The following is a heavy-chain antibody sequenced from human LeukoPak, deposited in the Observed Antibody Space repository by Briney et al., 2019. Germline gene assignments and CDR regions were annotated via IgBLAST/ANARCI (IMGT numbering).Heavy chain of an antibody. J-gene: IGHJ3*02. V-gene: IGHV3-7*01. CDR1: GFSFSRYW. CDR2: IKPDGSEI. Sequence: PGESLRLSCAASGFSFSRYWMSWVRQAPVRGLEWVANIKPDGSEIYYVDSVKGRFTISRDNAKNAVYLHMNSLRAEDTAVYYCARVPEFGEFYAFDIWGQGTMVTVSS. D-gene: IGHD3-10*01. CDR3: ARVPEFGEFYAFDI.